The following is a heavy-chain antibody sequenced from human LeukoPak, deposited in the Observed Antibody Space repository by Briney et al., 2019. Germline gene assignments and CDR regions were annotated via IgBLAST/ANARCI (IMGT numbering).Heavy chain of an antibody. J-gene: IGHJ4*02. Sequence: GSLRLSCEASGFTFSDYWMSWVRQAPGKGLEWVANIKQDGSEQYYVDSVKGRFTISRDNAKNSLYLQMNSLRAEDAAVYYCARDRSKDFWSGYLHYDYWGQGTLVTVSS. D-gene: IGHD3-3*01. CDR2: IKQDGSEQ. CDR1: GFTFSDYW. V-gene: IGHV3-7*01. CDR3: ARDRSKDFWSGYLHYDY.